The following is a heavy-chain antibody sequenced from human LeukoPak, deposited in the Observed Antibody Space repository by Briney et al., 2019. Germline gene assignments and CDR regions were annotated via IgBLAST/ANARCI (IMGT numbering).Heavy chain of an antibody. CDR1: GGSFSSHY. CDR2: ISYIGST. CDR3: ARDPSTVTKGLDI. J-gene: IGHJ3*02. D-gene: IGHD4-17*01. V-gene: IGHV4-59*11. Sequence: SETLSLTCTVSGGSFSSHYWSWIRQPPGKGLEWIGYISYIGSTNYNPSLKSRVTISVDTSKNQFSLKLSSVTAADTAVYYCARDPSTVTKGLDIWSQGTMVTVSP.